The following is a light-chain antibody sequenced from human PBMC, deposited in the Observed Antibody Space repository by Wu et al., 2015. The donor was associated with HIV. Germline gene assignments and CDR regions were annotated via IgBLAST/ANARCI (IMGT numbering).Light chain of an antibody. Sequence: EIVMTQSPATLSVSPGERATLSCRASQSVSSGYLAWYQQIPGHTPRLLIYGAATRATGIPDRFSGSGSGTDFTLTISRLEPEDFAVYYCQQYGSSPWTFGQGTKVEIK. CDR1: QSVSSGY. CDR2: GAA. CDR3: QQYGSSPWT. J-gene: IGKJ1*01. V-gene: IGKV3-20*01.